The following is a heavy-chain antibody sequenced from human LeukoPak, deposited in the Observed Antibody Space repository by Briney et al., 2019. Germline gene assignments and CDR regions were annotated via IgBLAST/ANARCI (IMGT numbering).Heavy chain of an antibody. Sequence: SVKVSCKASGGTFSSYAISWVRQAPGQGLEWMGGIIPIFGTANYAQKFQGRVTITADESTSTAYMGLSSLRSEDTAVYYCARAPRITIFGVVTPPHYYGMDVWGQGTTVTVSS. D-gene: IGHD3-3*01. V-gene: IGHV1-69*13. J-gene: IGHJ6*02. CDR1: GGTFSSYA. CDR3: ARAPRITIFGVVTPPHYYGMDV. CDR2: IIPIFGTA.